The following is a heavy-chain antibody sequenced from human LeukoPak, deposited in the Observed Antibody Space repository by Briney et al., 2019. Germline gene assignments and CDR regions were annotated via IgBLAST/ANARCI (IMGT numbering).Heavy chain of an antibody. CDR3: TRDPPIRVVVVAATESYGMDV. D-gene: IGHD2-15*01. J-gene: IGHJ6*02. V-gene: IGHV1-24*01. CDR2: FDPEDGET. CDR1: GYTLTELS. Sequence: PGASVKVSCKVSGYTLTELSMHWVRQAPGKGLEWMGGFDPEDGETIYAQKFQGRVTMTEDTSTDTAYMELSSLRSEDTAVYYCTRDPPIRVVVVAATESYGMDVWGQGTTVTVSS.